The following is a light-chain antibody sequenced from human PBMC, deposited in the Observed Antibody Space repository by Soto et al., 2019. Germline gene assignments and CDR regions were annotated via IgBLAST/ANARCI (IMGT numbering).Light chain of an antibody. J-gene: IGKJ2*01. CDR1: QSISSY. V-gene: IGKV1-5*01. Sequence: DVEITHSPCSLAASVGDRVTITCRASQSISSYLNWYQQKPGKAPKLLIYDASSLESGVPSRFSGSGSGAEFTLTISSLQPDDFATYYCQQYNSYQYTFGQGTKVDIK. CDR2: DAS. CDR3: QQYNSYQYT.